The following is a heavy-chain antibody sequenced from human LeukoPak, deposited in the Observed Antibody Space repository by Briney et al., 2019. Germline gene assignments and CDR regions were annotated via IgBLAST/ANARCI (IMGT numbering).Heavy chain of an antibody. CDR1: GGSFSSYY. CDR2: IYYSGST. CDR3: ARDLVAAAGAIDY. V-gene: IGHV4-39*07. Sequence: SETLSLTCAVYGGSFSSYYWGWIRQPPGKGLEWIGSIYYSGSTYYNPSLKSRVTISVDTSKNQFSLKLSSVTAADTAVYYCARDLVAAAGAIDYWGQGTLVTVSS. D-gene: IGHD6-13*01. J-gene: IGHJ4*02.